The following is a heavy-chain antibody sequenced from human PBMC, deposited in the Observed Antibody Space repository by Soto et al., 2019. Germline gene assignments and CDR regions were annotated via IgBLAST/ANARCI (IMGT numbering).Heavy chain of an antibody. V-gene: IGHV1-69*06. CDR2: TIPVFNTA. Sequence: QVQLEQSGAEVKKPGSSVKVSCKASGGTLSDHGVAWLRQAPGQGLEWMGGTIPVFNTAKYAQTVQGRVTVTADKFTNIAYMELSSLRSEDTAFYFCARGVYGSGNYYTGPSAFDIWGQGTMVIVSS. CDR3: ARGVYGSGNYYTGPSAFDI. D-gene: IGHD3-10*01. CDR1: GGTLSDHG. J-gene: IGHJ3*02.